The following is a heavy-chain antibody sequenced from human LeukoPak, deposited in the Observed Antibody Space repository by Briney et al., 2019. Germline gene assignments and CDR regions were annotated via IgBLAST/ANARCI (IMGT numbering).Heavy chain of an antibody. D-gene: IGHD1-1*01. CDR3: ARVDNWNDVPIDY. CDR1: GFTSSSYS. J-gene: IGHJ4*02. V-gene: IGHV3-21*01. Sequence: GGSLRLSCAASGFTSSSYSMNWVRQAPGKGLEWVSSISSSSSYIYYADSVKGRFTISRDNAKNSLYLQMNSLRAEDTAVYYCARVDNWNDVPIDYWGQGTLVTVSS. CDR2: ISSSSSYI.